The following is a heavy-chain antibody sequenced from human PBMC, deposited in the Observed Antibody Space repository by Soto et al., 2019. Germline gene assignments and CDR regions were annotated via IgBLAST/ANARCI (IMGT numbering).Heavy chain of an antibody. Sequence: SETLSLTCTVSGGSISSGDYYWSWIRQPPGKGLEWIGYIYYSGSTYYNPSLKSRVTISVDTSKNQFSLKLSSVTAADTAVYYCATQPYYVWGSYRLPRSPWGQGTLVTVSS. J-gene: IGHJ5*02. CDR2: IYYSGST. CDR3: ATQPYYVWGSYRLPRSP. D-gene: IGHD3-16*02. CDR1: GGSISSGDYY. V-gene: IGHV4-30-4*01.